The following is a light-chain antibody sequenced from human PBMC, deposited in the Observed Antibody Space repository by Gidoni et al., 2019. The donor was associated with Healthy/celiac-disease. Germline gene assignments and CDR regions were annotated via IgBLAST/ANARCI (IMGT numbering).Light chain of an antibody. Sequence: DIQITQSPSTLSASVGDRVTITCRASQSISSWLAWYQQKPGKAPKLLIYKASSLESGVPSRLSGSGSGTEFTLTISSLQPDDFATYYCQQYNSYWTFGQGTKVEIK. CDR1: QSISSW. CDR3: QQYNSYWT. J-gene: IGKJ1*01. V-gene: IGKV1-5*03. CDR2: KAS.